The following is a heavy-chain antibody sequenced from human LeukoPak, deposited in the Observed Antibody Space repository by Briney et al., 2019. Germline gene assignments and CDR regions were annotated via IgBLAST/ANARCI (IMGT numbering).Heavy chain of an antibody. CDR3: AKKLVVAASPPDH. CDR2: IGGTGDST. D-gene: IGHD2-15*01. J-gene: IGHJ5*02. V-gene: IGHV3-23*01. Sequence: GGSLRLSCAASGFTFSTYAMTWVRQAPGKGLEWVSAIGGTGDSTHYADSVKGRFTISRDNSKNTLYLQMDSLRAEDTAIYYCAKKLVVAASPPDHWGQGTLVTVSA. CDR1: GFTFSTYA.